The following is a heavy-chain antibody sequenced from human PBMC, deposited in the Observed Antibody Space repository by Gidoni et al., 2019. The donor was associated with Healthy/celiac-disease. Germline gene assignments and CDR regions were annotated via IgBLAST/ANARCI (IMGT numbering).Heavy chain of an antibody. CDR2: ISYDGSNK. Sequence: VHLLESGVVVVQPGRSPRLSCAASGFTFSRYGIHWVRQAPGKGLEWVAVISYDGSNKYYADSVKGRFTISRDNSKNTLYLQMNSLRAEDTAVYYCAKAFRGGYDIYYFDYWGQGTLVTVSS. V-gene: IGHV3-30*18. D-gene: IGHD5-12*01. CDR1: GFTFSRYG. CDR3: AKAFRGGYDIYYFDY. J-gene: IGHJ4*02.